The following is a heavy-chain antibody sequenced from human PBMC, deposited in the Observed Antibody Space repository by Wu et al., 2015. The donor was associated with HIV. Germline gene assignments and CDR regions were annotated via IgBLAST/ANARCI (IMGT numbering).Heavy chain of an antibody. D-gene: IGHD3-10*01. V-gene: IGHV1-2*02. Sequence: QVQLVQSGAEVKKPGASLKVSCKSSGYTFTDYYIHWVRQAPGQGFEWMGSINPNSGGTDSAQKFQGRVTMTRDTSRNTAYMELSRLNSDDTAVYYCARGPSGYYGSGSRFDYWGQGTLVTVSS. CDR3: ARGPSGYYGSGSRFDY. CDR2: INPNSGGT. J-gene: IGHJ4*02. CDR1: GYTFTDYY.